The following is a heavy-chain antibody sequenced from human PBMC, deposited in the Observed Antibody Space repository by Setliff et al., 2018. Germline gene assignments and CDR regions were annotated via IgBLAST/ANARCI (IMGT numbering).Heavy chain of an antibody. Sequence: SVKVSCKASGGTFSSYAISWVRQAPGQGLEWMGRIIPIFGTANYAQKFQGRVTITADKSTSTAYMELSSLKASDTAMYYCARQAIFGSDAFDIWGQGTMVT. V-gene: IGHV1-69*06. D-gene: IGHD3-3*01. CDR3: ARQAIFGSDAFDI. CDR1: GGTFSSYA. CDR2: IIPIFGTA. J-gene: IGHJ3*02.